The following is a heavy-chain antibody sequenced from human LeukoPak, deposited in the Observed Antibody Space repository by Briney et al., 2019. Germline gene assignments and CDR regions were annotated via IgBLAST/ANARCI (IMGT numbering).Heavy chain of an antibody. CDR1: GFTFGDYG. V-gene: IGHV3-49*04. CDR2: IRSKAYGGTT. J-gene: IGHJ4*02. Sequence: GGSLRLSCTASGFTFGDYGMSWVRQAPGKGLEWVGFIRSKAYGGTTEYAASVKGRFTISRDDSKSIAYLQMNSLKTEDTAVYYCSGSFGELTFFDYWGQGTLVTVSS. D-gene: IGHD3-10*01. CDR3: SGSFGELTFFDY.